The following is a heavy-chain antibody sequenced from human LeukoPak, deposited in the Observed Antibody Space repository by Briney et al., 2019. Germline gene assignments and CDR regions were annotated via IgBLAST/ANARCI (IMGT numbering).Heavy chain of an antibody. CDR2: INHSGST. D-gene: IGHD3-9*01. CDR1: GGSFSGYY. J-gene: IGHJ4*02. Sequence: SETLSLTCAVYGGSFSGYYWSWIRQPPGKGLEWIGEINHSGSTNYNPSLKSRATISVDTSKNQFSLKLSSVTAADTAVYYCARSLAGPLTRWGQGTLVTVSS. CDR3: ARSLAGPLTR. V-gene: IGHV4-34*01.